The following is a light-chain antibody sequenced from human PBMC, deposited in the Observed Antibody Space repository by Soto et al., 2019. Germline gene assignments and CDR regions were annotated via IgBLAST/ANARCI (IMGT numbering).Light chain of an antibody. J-gene: IGKJ4*01. Sequence: DIQMTQSPSSLSASVGDRVTITCQASRDIRNYLNWYQQKPGKAPKLLIYDASNLETGVPSRFSGSGSGTDFTFTISSLQPEDIATYYCQQYDYLPLTFGGGTKVVIK. CDR2: DAS. V-gene: IGKV1-33*01. CDR1: RDIRNY. CDR3: QQYDYLPLT.